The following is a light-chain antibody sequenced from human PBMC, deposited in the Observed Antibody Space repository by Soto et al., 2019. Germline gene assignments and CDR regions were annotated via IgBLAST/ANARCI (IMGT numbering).Light chain of an antibody. V-gene: IGKV3D-20*02. J-gene: IGKJ5*01. CDR2: GAS. Sequence: EIVLTQPPGTLSLSPGERATLSCRASQSVSSSYLAWYQQKPGQAPSLLIYGASRRATGIPDRFSGSGSGTDFTLTISRLEPEDFAIYYCQQRQYWPPITFGQGTRLEIK. CDR3: QQRQYWPPIT. CDR1: QSVSSSY.